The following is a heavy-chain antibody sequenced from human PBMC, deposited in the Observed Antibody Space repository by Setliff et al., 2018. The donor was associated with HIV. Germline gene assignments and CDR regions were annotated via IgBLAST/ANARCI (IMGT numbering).Heavy chain of an antibody. V-gene: IGHV3-74*01. CDR2: INSDGSST. CDR1: GFTFSSYW. D-gene: IGHD4-17*01. Sequence: PGGSLRLSCAASGFTFSSYWMHWVRQAPGKGLVWVSRINSDGSSTSYADSVKGRFTISRDNAKSTLYLQMNSLRAEDTAVYYCARGPTVTTTGGGLFFGYWGQGTLVTVSS. J-gene: IGHJ4*02. CDR3: ARGPTVTTTGGGLFFGY.